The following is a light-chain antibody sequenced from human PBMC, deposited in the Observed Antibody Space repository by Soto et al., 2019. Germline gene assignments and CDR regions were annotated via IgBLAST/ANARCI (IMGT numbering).Light chain of an antibody. V-gene: IGKV3-11*01. CDR1: QSVGSY. Sequence: EIVLTQSPATLCLSPGERATLSCRASQSVGSYLTWYQQKPGQAPRLLIYETSKRATGIPARFSGSGSGTDFTLTISSLEPDVFAVYYRQQRSIFPRTFVQGTKVDIK. CDR2: ETS. CDR3: QQRSIFPRT. J-gene: IGKJ1*01.